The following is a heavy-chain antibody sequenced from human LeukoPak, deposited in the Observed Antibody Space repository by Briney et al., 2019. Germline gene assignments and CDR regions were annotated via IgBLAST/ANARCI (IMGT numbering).Heavy chain of an antibody. CDR2: MSGSGYGT. V-gene: IGHV3-23*01. Sequence: GGSLRLSCVASRFTFSSFAMSWVRQAPGKGLEWVSSMSGSGYGTYYADSVKGRFTISRDNSKNTLYLQMNSLRAEDTAVYYCAKSRVAARIDYVDVWGKGTTVTVSS. J-gene: IGHJ6*03. D-gene: IGHD6-6*01. CDR1: RFTFSSFA. CDR3: AKSRVAARIDYVDV.